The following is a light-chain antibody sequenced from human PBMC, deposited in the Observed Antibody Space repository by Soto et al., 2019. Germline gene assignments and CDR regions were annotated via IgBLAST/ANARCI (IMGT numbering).Light chain of an antibody. CDR3: QQYGTSPPVT. CDR2: GAS. Sequence: EIVLTQFPGTLSLSPGERATLSCRASESVSSTYLAWYQNKPGQPPRLLIYGASSRDTGIPDRFSGSGSGTDFTLTIGRLEPEDFAVYYCQQYGTSPPVTFGGGTKVDIK. CDR1: ESVSSTY. V-gene: IGKV3-20*01. J-gene: IGKJ4*01.